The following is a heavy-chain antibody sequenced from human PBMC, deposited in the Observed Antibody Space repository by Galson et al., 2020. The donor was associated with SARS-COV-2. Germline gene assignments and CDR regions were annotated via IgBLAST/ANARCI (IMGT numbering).Heavy chain of an antibody. CDR1: GGSFSGYY. J-gene: IGHJ6*03. Sequence: SETLSLTCAVYGGSFSGYYWSWIRQPPGKGLEWIGEINHSGSTNYNPSLKSRVTISGDTSKNQFSLKLSSVTAADTAVYYCARVYLYMDVWGKGTTVTVSS. CDR3: ARVYLYMDV. CDR2: INHSGST. V-gene: IGHV4-34*01.